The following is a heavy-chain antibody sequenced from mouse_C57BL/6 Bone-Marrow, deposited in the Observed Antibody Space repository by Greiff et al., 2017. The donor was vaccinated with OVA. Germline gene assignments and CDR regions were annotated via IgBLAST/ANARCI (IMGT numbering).Heavy chain of an antibody. J-gene: IGHJ2*01. Sequence: QVQLQQPGAELVRPGSSVKLSCKASGYTFTSYWMDWVKQRPGQGLEWIGNIYPSDSETHYNQKFKDKATLTVDKSSSTAYMQLSSLTSEDSAVYDCARTVPITTVVATDYWGQGTTLTVSS. CDR2: IYPSDSET. V-gene: IGHV1-61*01. D-gene: IGHD1-1*01. CDR1: GYTFTSYW. CDR3: ARTVPITTVVATDY.